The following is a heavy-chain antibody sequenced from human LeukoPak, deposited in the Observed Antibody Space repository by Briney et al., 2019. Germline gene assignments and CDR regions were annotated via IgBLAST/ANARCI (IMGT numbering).Heavy chain of an antibody. J-gene: IGHJ4*02. CDR3: ARAAPDNYYDSSHIDY. D-gene: IGHD3-22*01. V-gene: IGHV3-21*01. CDR1: GFTFSQKP. CDR2: ISSSSSYI. Sequence: PGRSLRLSCAASGFTFSQKPMNWVRQAPGKGLEWVSSISSSSSYIYYADSVKGRFTISRDNAKNSLYLQMNSLRAEDTAVYYCARAAPDNYYDSSHIDYWGQGTLVTVSS.